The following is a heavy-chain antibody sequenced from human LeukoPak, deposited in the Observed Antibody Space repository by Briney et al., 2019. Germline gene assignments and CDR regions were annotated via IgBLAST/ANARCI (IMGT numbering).Heavy chain of an antibody. Sequence: SETLSLTCTVSGGSISNYFWSWVRQPPGKGLEWVGYIYYGGSTNYNPSLKSRVTISVDTSKNQFSLKLSPVTAADTAVYYCARHGYSSGSLAWFDPWGQGTQVTVSS. D-gene: IGHD6-19*01. V-gene: IGHV4-59*01. CDR1: GGSISNYF. CDR2: IYYGGST. J-gene: IGHJ5*02. CDR3: ARHGYSSGSLAWFDP.